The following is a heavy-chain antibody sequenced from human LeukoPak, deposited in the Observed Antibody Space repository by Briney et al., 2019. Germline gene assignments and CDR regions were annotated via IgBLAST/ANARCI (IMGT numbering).Heavy chain of an antibody. CDR3: AKGARITIFGVAAAWYFDL. V-gene: IGHV3-23*01. D-gene: IGHD3-3*01. CDR1: GFTFSNYY. Sequence: GGSLRLSCAASGFTFSNYYMHWVRQAPGKGLEWVSAISGSGGSTYYADSVKGRFTISRDNSKNTLYLQMNSLRAEDTAVYYCAKGARITIFGVAAAWYFDLWGRGTLVTVSS. J-gene: IGHJ2*01. CDR2: ISGSGGST.